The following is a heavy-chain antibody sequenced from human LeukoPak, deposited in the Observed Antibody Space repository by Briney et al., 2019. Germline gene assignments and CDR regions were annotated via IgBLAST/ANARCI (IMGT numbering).Heavy chain of an antibody. CDR2: INHSGST. CDR3: ARGRLYYYYGMDV. J-gene: IGHJ6*02. Sequence: SETLSLTCAVYGGSFSGYYWSWIRQPPGKGLEWIGEINHSGSTNYNPSLKSRVTISVDMSKNQFSLKLSSVTAADTAVYYCARGRLYYYYGMDVWGQGTTVTVSS. CDR1: GGSFSGYY. D-gene: IGHD6-25*01. V-gene: IGHV4-34*01.